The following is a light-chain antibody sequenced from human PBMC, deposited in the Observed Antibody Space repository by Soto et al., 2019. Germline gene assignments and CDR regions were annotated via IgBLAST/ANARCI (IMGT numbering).Light chain of an antibody. CDR3: AAWDDSLNGLYV. CDR2: SNN. Sequence: QSVLTQPPSASGTPGQRVTISCSGSSSNIGSNTENWYQQLPGTAPKLLIYSNNQRPSGVPDRFSGSNSGTSASLAISGLQSEDEADYDCAAWDDSLNGLYVFGTGTKVTVL. J-gene: IGLJ1*01. CDR1: SSNIGSNT. V-gene: IGLV1-44*01.